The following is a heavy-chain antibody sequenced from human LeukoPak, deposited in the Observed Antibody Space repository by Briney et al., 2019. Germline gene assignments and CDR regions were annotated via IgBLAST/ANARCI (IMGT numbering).Heavy chain of an antibody. D-gene: IGHD3-22*01. V-gene: IGHV1-2*02. CDR1: GYTFTGYY. J-gene: IGHJ1*01. Sequence: ASVKVSCKASGYTFTGYYMHWVRQAPGQGLEWMGWINPNSGGTNYAQKFQGRVTMTRDTSISTAYMELGRLRSDDTAVYYCARQDRYRYYYDSSGHISHWGQGTLVTVSS. CDR3: ARQDRYRYYYDSSGHISH. CDR2: INPNSGGT.